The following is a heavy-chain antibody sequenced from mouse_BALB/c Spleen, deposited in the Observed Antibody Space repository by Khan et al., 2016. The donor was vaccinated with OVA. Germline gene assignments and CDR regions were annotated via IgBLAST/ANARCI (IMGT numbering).Heavy chain of an antibody. D-gene: IGHD2-1*01. CDR2: ISSDGDYT. CDR1: GFTFSTYA. Sequence: EVELVESGGGLVKPGGSLKLSCAASGFTFSTYAMSWVRQTPEKRLEWVATISSDGDYTYYPDNVTGRFTISRDNAKNTLYLQMSSLRSEDTAMYYCANSPYGNIAYWGQGTLVTVSA. V-gene: IGHV5-9-3*01. CDR3: ANSPYGNIAY. J-gene: IGHJ3*01.